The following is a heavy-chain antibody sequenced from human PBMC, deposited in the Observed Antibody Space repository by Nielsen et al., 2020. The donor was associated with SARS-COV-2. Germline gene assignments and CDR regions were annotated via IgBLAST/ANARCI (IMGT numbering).Heavy chain of an antibody. V-gene: IGHV3-9*01. Sequence: GGSLRLSCAASGFPFDNYAMHWVRRVPGKGLEWVSDISWNSVDIGYADSVKGRFTISRDNAKNSLYLQMNSLRAEDTALYYCAKGSYWGQGTLVTVSS. CDR2: ISWNSVDI. J-gene: IGHJ4*02. CDR3: AKGSY. CDR1: GFPFDNYA.